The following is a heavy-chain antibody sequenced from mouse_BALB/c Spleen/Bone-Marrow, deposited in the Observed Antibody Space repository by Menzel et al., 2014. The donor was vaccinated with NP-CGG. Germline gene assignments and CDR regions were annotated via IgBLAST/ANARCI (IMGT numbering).Heavy chain of an antibody. CDR2: INPSNGRT. Sequence: VQPQQSGDELVKPGTSVKLSCMASGFTFTSYWIHWVKQRPGQGPEWIGEINPSNGRTNYNEKFKRKATLTEDKSSSTAYMQLSSLTSEDSAVYYCARDGNYRYAKDYWGQGTPVTVPS. CDR1: GFTFTSYW. D-gene: IGHD2-1*01. J-gene: IGHJ4*01. CDR3: ARDGNYRYAKDY. V-gene: IGHV1S81*02.